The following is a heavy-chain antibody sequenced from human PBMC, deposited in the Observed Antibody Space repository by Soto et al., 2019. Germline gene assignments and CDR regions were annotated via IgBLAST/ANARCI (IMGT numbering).Heavy chain of an antibody. CDR3: ARVGGYSYGYSY. Sequence: SARVSSNASGYTFTSIAINGVRQAPGQGLEWKGGIIAIFGTANYAQKFQGRVTITADESTSTAYMELSSLRSEDTAVYYCARVGGYSYGYSYGGQGTLGTVS. CDR1: GYTFTSIA. J-gene: IGHJ4*02. CDR2: IIAIFGTA. D-gene: IGHD5-18*01. V-gene: IGHV1-69*13.